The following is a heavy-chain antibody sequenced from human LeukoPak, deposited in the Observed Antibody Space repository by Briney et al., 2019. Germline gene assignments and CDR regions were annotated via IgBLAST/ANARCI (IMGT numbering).Heavy chain of an antibody. CDR2: IYYSGST. CDR3: ASVGPATVGLFDY. CDR1: GGSISSSSYY. Sequence: PSETLSLTCTVSGGSISSSSYYWSWIRQPPGKGLEWIGYIYYSGSTYYNPSLKSRVTISVDTSKNQFSLKLSSVTAADTAVYYCASVGPATVGLFDYWGQGTLVTVSS. J-gene: IGHJ4*02. D-gene: IGHD2-2*01. V-gene: IGHV4-30-4*01.